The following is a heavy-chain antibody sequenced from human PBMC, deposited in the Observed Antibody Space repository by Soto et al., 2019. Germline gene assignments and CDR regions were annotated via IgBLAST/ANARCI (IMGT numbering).Heavy chain of an antibody. Sequence: QVHLVESGGGVVQPGRSLRLSCAASGFTFSTTGMHWVRQAPGKGLEWVAMIPHDGGDKHYTDSVKGRFTISRDTSKNTLYLQMNSLRPEDTAMYHCAKDLYGAGWYNYFDPWGQGTLVTVSS. V-gene: IGHV3-30*18. CDR2: IPHDGGDK. D-gene: IGHD6-19*01. CDR1: GFTFSTTG. CDR3: AKDLYGAGWYNYFDP. J-gene: IGHJ5*02.